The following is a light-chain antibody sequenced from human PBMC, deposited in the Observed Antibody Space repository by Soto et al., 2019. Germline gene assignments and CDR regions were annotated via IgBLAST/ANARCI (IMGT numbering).Light chain of an antibody. CDR3: QQYGSSPLYT. Sequence: EIVLTQSPGTLSLSPGERATLSCRASQSVSSSYLAWYQQKPGPAPRLLIYGASSRATGSPDRMSGSGAATDFPLIISRLQPEDFAVYYWQQYGSSPLYTFGQGTKLEIK. V-gene: IGKV3-20*01. CDR1: QSVSSSY. J-gene: IGKJ2*01. CDR2: GAS.